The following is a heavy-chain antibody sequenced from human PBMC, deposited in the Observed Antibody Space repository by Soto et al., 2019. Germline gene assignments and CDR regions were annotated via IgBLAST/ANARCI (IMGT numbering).Heavy chain of an antibody. D-gene: IGHD1-1*01. CDR3: ARDPSNDGDYYYYMDV. CDR2: IWYDGSNK. CDR1: GFTFSSYG. Sequence: QVQLVESGGGVVQPGRSLRLSCAASGFTFSSYGMHWVRQAPGKGLEWVEVIWYDGSNKYYADSVKGRFTISRDNSKNTLYLQMNSLRAEDTAVYYCARDPSNDGDYYYYMDVWGKGTTVTVSS. J-gene: IGHJ6*03. V-gene: IGHV3-33*01.